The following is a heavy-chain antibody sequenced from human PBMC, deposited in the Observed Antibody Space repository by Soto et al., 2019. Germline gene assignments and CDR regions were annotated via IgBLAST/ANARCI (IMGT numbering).Heavy chain of an antibody. CDR2: IYHSGST. V-gene: IGHV4-4*02. D-gene: IGHD6-6*01. CDR3: ASEIGDSSSSWVDV. CDR1: GGSISRINW. J-gene: IGHJ6*02. Sequence: PSETLSLTCAVSGGSISRINWWSWVRQPPGKGLEWIGEIYHSGSTNYNPSLKSRVTISVDKSKNQFSLKLSSVTAADTAVYYCASEIGDSSSSWVDVWGQGTTVTVSS.